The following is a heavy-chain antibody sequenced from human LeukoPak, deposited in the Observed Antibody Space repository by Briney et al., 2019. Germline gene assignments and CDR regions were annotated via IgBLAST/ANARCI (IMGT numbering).Heavy chain of an antibody. CDR2: IYYSGST. CDR1: GGSISSSSYY. J-gene: IGHJ4*02. D-gene: IGHD3-10*01. CDR3: ARPDGSGSYYGSSFDY. Sequence: KASETLSLTCTVSGGSISSSSYYWGWIRQPPGKGLEWIGSIYYSGSTYYNPSLKSRVTISLDTSKNQFSLKLSSVTAADTAVYYCARPDGSGSYYGSSFDYWGQGTLVTVSS. V-gene: IGHV4-39*01.